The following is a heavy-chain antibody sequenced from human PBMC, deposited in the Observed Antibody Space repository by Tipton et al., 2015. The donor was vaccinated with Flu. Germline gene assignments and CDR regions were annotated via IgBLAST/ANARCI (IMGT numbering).Heavy chain of an antibody. CDR2: IHTSGST. V-gene: IGHV4-4*07. CDR1: GGSISGNY. Sequence: TLSLTCTVSGGSISGNYWTWIRLPAGKGLEWIGRIHTSGSTGYNPSLKSRVTMSVDASKNQFSLQLNSVTAADTAVYYCARDPDSGAGYYLDLWGRGTLVTVSS. J-gene: IGHJ2*01. CDR3: ARDPDSGAGYYLDL. D-gene: IGHD1-26*01.